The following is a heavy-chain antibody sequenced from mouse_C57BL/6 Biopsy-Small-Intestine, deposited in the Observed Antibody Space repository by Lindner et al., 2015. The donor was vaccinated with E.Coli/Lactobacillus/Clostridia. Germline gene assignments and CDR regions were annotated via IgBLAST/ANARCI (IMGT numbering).Heavy chain of an antibody. D-gene: IGHD1-3*01. Sequence: SVKVSCKASGYTFTGYYMRWVRQAPGQGLEWMGWINSESGGTNYAQKFQGRVTMTRDTSISTVYMELTGLTSDDTAVYYCARDRRRYSGSPTDTFDIWGQGTMITVSS. CDR3: ARDRRRYSGSPTDTFDI. V-gene: IGHV1-84*01. CDR1: GYTFTGYY. CDR2: INSESGGT. J-gene: IGHJ3*01.